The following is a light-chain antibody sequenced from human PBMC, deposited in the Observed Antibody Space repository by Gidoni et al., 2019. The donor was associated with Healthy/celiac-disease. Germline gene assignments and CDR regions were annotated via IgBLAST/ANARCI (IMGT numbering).Light chain of an antibody. J-gene: IGKJ1*01. V-gene: IGKV3-20*01. Sequence: EIVLTQSPGTLSLSPGERPTLSCRASQSVSSSYLAWYQQTPGQAPRLLIYGASSRATGIPDRFSGSGSGTDFTLPLSRLEPEDFAVYYCQQYGSSPVTFGQGTKVEIK. CDR3: QQYGSSPVT. CDR1: QSVSSSY. CDR2: GAS.